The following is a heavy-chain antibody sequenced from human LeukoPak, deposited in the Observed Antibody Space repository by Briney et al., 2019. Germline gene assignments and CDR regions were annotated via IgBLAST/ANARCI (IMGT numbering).Heavy chain of an antibody. D-gene: IGHD4-23*01. CDR1: GDSIRSYY. CDR3: ARDIYGGNSYYFDY. V-gene: IGHV4-59*12. J-gene: IGHJ4*02. CDR2: IYYSGST. Sequence: SETLSLTCTVSGDSIRSYYWSWIRQPPGKGLEWIGYIYYSGSTTYNPSLKSRVTMSVDTSKNQFSLKLSSVTAADTAVYYCARDIYGGNSYYFDYWGQGTLVTVSS.